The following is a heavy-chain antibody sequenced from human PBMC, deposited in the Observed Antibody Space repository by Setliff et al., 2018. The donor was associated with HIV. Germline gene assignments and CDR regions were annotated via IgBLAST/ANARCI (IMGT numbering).Heavy chain of an antibody. Sequence: ASVKVSCKASGYTFTAYYLHWVRQAPGQGLEWMGWINTNTGNPTYAQGFTGRFVFSLDTSVSTAYLQISSLKAEDTAVYYCARTPLSIAARSAWDWFDPWGQGTLVTVSS. V-gene: IGHV7-4-1*02. CDR2: INTNTGNP. CDR1: GYTFTAYY. D-gene: IGHD6-6*01. J-gene: IGHJ5*02. CDR3: ARTPLSIAARSAWDWFDP.